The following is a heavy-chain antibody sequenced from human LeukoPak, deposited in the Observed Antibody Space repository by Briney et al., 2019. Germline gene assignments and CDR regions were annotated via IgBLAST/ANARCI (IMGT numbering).Heavy chain of an antibody. CDR1: GYSFTSYY. J-gene: IGHJ4*02. D-gene: IGHD5-12*01. V-gene: IGHV1-46*01. Sequence: GASVTVSCKASGYSFTSYYMHWVRQAPGQGLEWMGIINPNNGDTGYAQKFQGRVTMTRDTSTTTVHMELSSLRSEDTAVYYCAREPVAKYYCDYWGQGTLVTVSS. CDR3: AREPVAKYYCDY. CDR2: INPNNGDT.